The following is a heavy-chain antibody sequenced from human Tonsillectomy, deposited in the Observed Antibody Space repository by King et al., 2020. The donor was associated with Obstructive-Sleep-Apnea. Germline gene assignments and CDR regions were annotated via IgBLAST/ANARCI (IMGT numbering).Heavy chain of an antibody. D-gene: IGHD3-16*02. CDR2: INHSGST. V-gene: IGHV4-34*01. J-gene: IGHJ4*02. CDR1: GGSFSGYY. Sequence: VQLQQWGAGLLKPSETLSLTCAVYGGSFSGYYWSWIRQPPGKGLEWIGEINHSGSTNYNPSLKSRVTISVDTSKNQFSLKLSSVTAADTAVYCCARPQYDYVWGSYRYNSAFDYWGQGTLVTVSS. CDR3: ARPQYDYVWGSYRYNSAFDY.